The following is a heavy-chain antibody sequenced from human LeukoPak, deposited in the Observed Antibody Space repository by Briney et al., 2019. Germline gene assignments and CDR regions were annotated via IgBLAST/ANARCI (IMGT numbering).Heavy chain of an antibody. CDR1: GFTFSSYS. J-gene: IGHJ4*02. CDR2: ISSSSSYI. CDR3: ARDSSGMRYFDY. D-gene: IGHD3-10*01. V-gene: IGHV3-21*01. Sequence: GGSPRLSCAASGFTFSSYSMNWVRQAPGKGLEWVSSISSSSSYIYYADSVKGRFTISRDNAENSLYLQMNSLRAEDTAVYYCARDSSGMRYFDYWGQGTLVTVSS.